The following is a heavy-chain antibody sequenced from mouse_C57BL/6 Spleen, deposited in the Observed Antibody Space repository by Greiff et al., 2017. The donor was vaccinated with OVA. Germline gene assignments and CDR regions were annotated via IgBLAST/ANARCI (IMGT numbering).Heavy chain of an antibody. CDR3: ARGSGSSPYYFDH. V-gene: IGHV1-69*01. CDR1: GYTFTSYW. J-gene: IGHJ2*01. D-gene: IGHD1-1*01. CDR2: IDPSDSYT. Sequence: QVQLQQPGAELVMPGASVKLSCKASGYTFTSYWMHWVKQRPGQGLEWIGEIDPSDSYTNYNQKFKGKSTLTVDKSSSTAYMQLSSLTSEDSAVYYCARGSGSSPYYFDHWGQGTTLTVSS.